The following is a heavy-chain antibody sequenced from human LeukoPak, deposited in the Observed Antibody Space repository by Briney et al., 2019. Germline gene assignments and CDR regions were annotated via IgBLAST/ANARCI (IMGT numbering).Heavy chain of an antibody. Sequence: SETLSLTCAVYGGSFSGYYWSWIRQPPGKGLEWIGEINHSGSTNYNPSLKSRVTISVDTSKNQFSLKLSSVTAADTAVYYCARLKGSFGGVIDKYNWFDPWGQGTLVTVSS. D-gene: IGHD3-16*02. CDR3: ARLKGSFGGVIDKYNWFDP. J-gene: IGHJ5*02. V-gene: IGHV4-34*01. CDR2: INHSGST. CDR1: GGSFSGYY.